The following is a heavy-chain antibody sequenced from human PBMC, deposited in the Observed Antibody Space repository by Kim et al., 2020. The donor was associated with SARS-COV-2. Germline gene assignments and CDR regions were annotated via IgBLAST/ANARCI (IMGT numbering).Heavy chain of an antibody. CDR3: AKSLGILATFYYYYGMDV. CDR2: ISGSGGST. V-gene: IGHV3-23*01. CDR1: GFTFSSYA. D-gene: IGHD5-12*01. Sequence: GGSLRLSCAASGFTFSSYAMSWVRQAPGKGLEWVSAISGSGGSTYYADSVKGRFTISRDNSKNTLYLQMNSLRAEDTAVYYCAKSLGILATFYYYYGMDVWGQGTTVTVSS. J-gene: IGHJ6*02.